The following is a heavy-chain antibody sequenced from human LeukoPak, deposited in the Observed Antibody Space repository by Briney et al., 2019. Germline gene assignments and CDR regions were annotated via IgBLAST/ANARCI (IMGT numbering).Heavy chain of an antibody. CDR3: ARDLSERYSTDY. V-gene: IGHV3-66*01. D-gene: IGHD1-26*01. Sequence: GGSLRLSCAASGFTVSSNYMSWVRQAPGKGLEWVSVIYSGGSTYYADSVKGRFTISRDSSKNTLYLQMNSLRAEDTAVYYCARDLSERYSTDYWGQGTLVTVSS. J-gene: IGHJ4*02. CDR1: GFTVSSNY. CDR2: IYSGGST.